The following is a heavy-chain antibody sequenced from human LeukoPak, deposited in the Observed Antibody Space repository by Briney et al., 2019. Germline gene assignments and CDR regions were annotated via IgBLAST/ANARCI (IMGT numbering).Heavy chain of an antibody. CDR2: TSSGGSA. D-gene: IGHD4-17*01. J-gene: IGHJ4*02. V-gene: IGHV4-39*01. Sequence: SETLSLTCYVSGDSVSSYYWAWIRQSPGKGLEWIGTTSSGGSAYYKPSLKSRVTIFVDTSKTQFSLRLTSVTAADTAIYYCARQGGGDFVDSWGQGTLVSVS. CDR3: ARQGGGDFVDS. CDR1: GDSVSSYY.